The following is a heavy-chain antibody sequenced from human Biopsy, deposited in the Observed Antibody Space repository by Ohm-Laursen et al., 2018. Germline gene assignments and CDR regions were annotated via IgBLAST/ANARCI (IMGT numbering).Heavy chain of an antibody. D-gene: IGHD3-10*01. CDR2: IYYSGST. Sequence: SDTLSLTCTVSGGSISSDYWSWIRQTPGKGLEWIGYIYYSGSTNYNPSLKSRVTISVDTSKSQFSLGLSSVTAADTAMYYCARGEAGVYDALDIWGQGTMVIVSS. J-gene: IGHJ3*02. V-gene: IGHV4-59*07. CDR3: ARGEAGVYDALDI. CDR1: GGSISSDY.